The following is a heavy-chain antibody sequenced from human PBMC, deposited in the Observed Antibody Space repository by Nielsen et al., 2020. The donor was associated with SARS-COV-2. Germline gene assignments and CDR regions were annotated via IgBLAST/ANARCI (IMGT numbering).Heavy chain of an antibody. CDR3: ATARDIVVVPAAITAFDI. CDR2: INDVGYT. D-gene: IGHD2-2*02. CDR1: GGSISSYY. J-gene: IGHJ3*02. Sequence: SETLSLTCTVSGGSISSYYWNWIRQPPGKGLEWIGEINDVGYTNYNSSLKSRLSMSLDTSKNQFSLKLSSVTAADTAVYYCATARDIVVVPAAITAFDIWGQGTMVTVSS. V-gene: IGHV4-59*04.